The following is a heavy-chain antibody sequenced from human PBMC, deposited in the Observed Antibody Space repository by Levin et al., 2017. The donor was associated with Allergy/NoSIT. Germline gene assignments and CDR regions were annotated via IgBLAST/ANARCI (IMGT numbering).Heavy chain of an antibody. CDR2: ISSSSSYI. J-gene: IGHJ3*02. CDR3: ARVAYDFWSGYLDAFDI. Sequence: GGSLRLSCAASGFTFSSYSMNWVRQAPGKGLEWVSSISSSSSYIYYADSVKGRFTISRDNAKNSLYLQMNSLRAEDTAVYYCARVAYDFWSGYLDAFDIWGQGTMVIVSS. CDR1: GFTFSSYS. D-gene: IGHD3-3*01. V-gene: IGHV3-21*01.